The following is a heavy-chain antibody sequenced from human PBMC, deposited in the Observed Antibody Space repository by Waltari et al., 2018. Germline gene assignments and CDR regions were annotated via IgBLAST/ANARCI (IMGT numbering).Heavy chain of an antibody. CDR2: IYHSGST. D-gene: IGHD4-4*01. CDR1: GYSLSSCYY. V-gene: IGHV4-38-2*01. Sequence: QVQLQQWGPGLVKPSETLSLTSAVSGYSLSSCYYLGWTRQPPGTGLEWIGSIYHSGSTYYNPSLKSRVTISVDTSKNQFSLKLSSVTAADTAVYYCASPPVYSNRPYFDYWGQGTLVTVSS. J-gene: IGHJ4*02. CDR3: ASPPVYSNRPYFDY.